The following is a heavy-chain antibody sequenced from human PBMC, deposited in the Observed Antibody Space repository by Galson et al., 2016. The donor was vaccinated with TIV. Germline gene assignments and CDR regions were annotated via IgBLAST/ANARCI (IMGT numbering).Heavy chain of an antibody. CDR2: ISTSGST. Sequence: LSLTCTVSGGSISSYYWSWIRQPAGKGLEWIGRISTSGSTNYNPSLRSRVTVSLDTSERQFSLKLSSVTAADTAVYYCARVGGRYCSSIACSPAWAFDIWGQGTMVTVSS. CDR3: ARVGGRYCSSIACSPAWAFDI. D-gene: IGHD2-2*01. J-gene: IGHJ3*02. CDR1: GGSISSYY. V-gene: IGHV4-4*07.